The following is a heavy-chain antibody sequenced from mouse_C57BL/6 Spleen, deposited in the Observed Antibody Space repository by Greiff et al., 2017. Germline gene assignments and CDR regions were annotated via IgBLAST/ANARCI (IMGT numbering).Heavy chain of an antibody. D-gene: IGHD2-3*01. Sequence: QVQLKQPGAELVKPGASVKLSCKASGYTFTSYWMHWVKQRPGQGLEWIGMIHPNSGSTNYNEKFKSKATLTVDKSSSTAYMQLSSLTSEDSAVYYCYYDGYYEGVNYWGQGTTLTVSS. J-gene: IGHJ2*01. CDR1: GYTFTSYW. V-gene: IGHV1-64*01. CDR2: IHPNSGST. CDR3: YYDGYYEGVNY.